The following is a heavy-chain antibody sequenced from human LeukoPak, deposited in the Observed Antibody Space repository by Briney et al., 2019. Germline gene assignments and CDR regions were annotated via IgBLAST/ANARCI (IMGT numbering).Heavy chain of an antibody. D-gene: IGHD3-22*01. Sequence: GGSLRLSCAASGFTFGDYGMSWVRQAPGKGLEWVSGINWNGGSTGYADSVKGRFTISRDNAKNSLYLQMNSLRAEDTALYYCARVTNYFDSSGYYTTHYFDYWGQGTLVTVSS. CDR2: INWNGGST. J-gene: IGHJ4*02. CDR3: ARVTNYFDSSGYYTTHYFDY. V-gene: IGHV3-20*04. CDR1: GFTFGDYG.